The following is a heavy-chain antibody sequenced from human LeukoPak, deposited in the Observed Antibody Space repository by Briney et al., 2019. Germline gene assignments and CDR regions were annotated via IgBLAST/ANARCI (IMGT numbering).Heavy chain of an antibody. J-gene: IGHJ4*02. CDR3: ARVSGWYRGGSDY. CDR1: GFTFNSYS. CDR2: MSYDGSNK. V-gene: IGHV3-30*04. Sequence: GGSLRLSCAASGFTFNSYSMHWVRQAPGKGLEWVTIMSYDGSNKYYADSVKGRFTISRDNSKNTLYLQMSSLRADDTAMYYCARVSGWYRGGSDYWGQGTLVTVSS. D-gene: IGHD6-19*01.